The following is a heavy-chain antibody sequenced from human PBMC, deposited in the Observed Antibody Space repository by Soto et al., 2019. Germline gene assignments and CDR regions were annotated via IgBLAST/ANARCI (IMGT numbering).Heavy chain of an antibody. D-gene: IGHD5-12*01. CDR3: AREKGYISGPKNFDY. CDR2: IYDSGSS. V-gene: IGHV4-30-4*01. J-gene: IGHJ4*02. Sequence: SETLSLTCTVSGASISSGDYFWSWIRQSPGKGLQWIGYIYDSGSSYYNPSLKSRVTMSVDTPKNQFSLKLSSVTAADTAVYYCAREKGYISGPKNFDYWGQGTLVTVSS. CDR1: GASISSGDYF.